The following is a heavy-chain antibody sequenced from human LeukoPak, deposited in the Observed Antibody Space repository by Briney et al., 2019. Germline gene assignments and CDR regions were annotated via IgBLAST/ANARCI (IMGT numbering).Heavy chain of an antibody. CDR3: VKDDSYYYDSSGRDS. Sequence: GGSLRLSCAASGFTVSTNYMSWVRQAPGKGLEWVSIIYSGGSTYYADSVKGRFTISRDNSKNTLYLQMSSLRAEDTAVYYCVKDDSYYYDSSGRDSWGQGTLVTVSS. D-gene: IGHD3-22*01. J-gene: IGHJ4*02. CDR1: GFTVSTNY. V-gene: IGHV3-66*01. CDR2: IYSGGST.